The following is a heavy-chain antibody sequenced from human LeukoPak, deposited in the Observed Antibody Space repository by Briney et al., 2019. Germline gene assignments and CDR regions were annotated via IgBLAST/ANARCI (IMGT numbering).Heavy chain of an antibody. CDR3: ATYSSGWYYAFDI. D-gene: IGHD6-19*01. CDR2: IWPGDSDT. J-gene: IGHJ3*02. CDR1: GHILSSYW. Sequence: GESLTLSCKVSGHILSSYWIVWVRQMPGKGLEWMGIIWPGDSDTIYRPSFQGQVTISADKYITIAYLQWSSLKASDSAMYYCATYSSGWYYAFDIWGQGTMVTVSS. V-gene: IGHV5-51*03.